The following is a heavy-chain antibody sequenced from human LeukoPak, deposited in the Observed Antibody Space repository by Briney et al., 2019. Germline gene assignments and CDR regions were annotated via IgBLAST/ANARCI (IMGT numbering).Heavy chain of an antibody. Sequence: SGTLSLTCAVSGGSISSSNWWSWVRQPPGKGLEWIGEIYHSGSTNYNPSLKSRVTISVDKSKNQFSLKLSSVTAADTAVYYCAREDQGYSHGKLFDYWGQGTLVTVSS. CDR3: AREDQGYSHGKLFDY. J-gene: IGHJ4*02. CDR1: GGSISSSNW. CDR2: IYHSGST. V-gene: IGHV4-4*02. D-gene: IGHD5-18*01.